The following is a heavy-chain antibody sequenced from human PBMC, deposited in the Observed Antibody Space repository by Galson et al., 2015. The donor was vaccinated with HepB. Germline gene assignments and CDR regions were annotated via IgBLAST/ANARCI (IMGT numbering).Heavy chain of an antibody. CDR3: ARDRVRRPRDCSSTSCYILPYYYYGMDV. CDR1: GFTFSSYW. D-gene: IGHD2-2*02. J-gene: IGHJ6*02. CDR2: IKQDGSEK. V-gene: IGHV3-7*01. Sequence: LRLSCAASGFTFSSYWMSWVRQAPGKGLEWVANIKQDGSEKYYVDSVKGRFTISRDNAKNSLYLQMNSLRAEDTAVYYCARDRVRRPRDCSSTSCYILPYYYYGMDVWGQGTTVTVSS.